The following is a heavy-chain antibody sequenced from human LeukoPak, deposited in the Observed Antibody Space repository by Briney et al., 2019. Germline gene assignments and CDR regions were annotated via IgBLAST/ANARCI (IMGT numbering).Heavy chain of an antibody. CDR3: ARDLNGVSIYYFDY. CDR2: ISSSGTLI. CDR1: EFTFSSYS. V-gene: IGHV3-48*02. Sequence: GGSLRLSCAASEFTFSSYSMNWVRQAPGKGLEWVSYISSSGTLIYYADSVKGRFTISRDNAKNSLFLQMNSLRDEDTAVYYCARDLNGVSIYYFDYWGQGTLVTVSS. D-gene: IGHD3-10*01. J-gene: IGHJ4*02.